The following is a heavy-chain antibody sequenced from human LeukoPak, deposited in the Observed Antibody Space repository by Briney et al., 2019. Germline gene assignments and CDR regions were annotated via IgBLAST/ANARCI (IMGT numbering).Heavy chain of an antibody. V-gene: IGHV4-30-4*01. CDR1: GGAIYSGDHY. CDR3: VREKGYHGMDV. Sequence: SQTLSLTCTVSGGAIYSGDHYWNWIRQPPGKGLEWIGYIYYSGSTYYNPSLKSRLTISVDTSKNQFSLKLNSVTAADTAVYYCVREKGYHGMDVWGQGTTVTVSS. CDR2: IYYSGST. J-gene: IGHJ6*02.